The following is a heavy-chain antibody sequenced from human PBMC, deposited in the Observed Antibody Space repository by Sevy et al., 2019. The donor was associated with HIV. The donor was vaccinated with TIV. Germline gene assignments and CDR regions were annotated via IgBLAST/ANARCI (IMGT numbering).Heavy chain of an antibody. J-gene: IGHJ6*02. CDR1: GFTFSDYG. CDR3: ARPGLNGRFRDYYYYGMAV. V-gene: IGHV3-33*01. Sequence: GGSLRLSCAASGFTFSDYGMHWVRQAPGKGLEWVALTSYDGTNKYYAYSVRGRFTISRDNSKNTLYLQMNSLRAEDTAVYYCARPGLNGRFRDYYYYGMAVWGQGTTVTVSS. D-gene: IGHD1-26*01. CDR2: TSYDGTNK.